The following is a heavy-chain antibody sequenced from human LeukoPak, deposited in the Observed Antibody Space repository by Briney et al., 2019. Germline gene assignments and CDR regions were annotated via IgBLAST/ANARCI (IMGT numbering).Heavy chain of an antibody. J-gene: IGHJ4*02. D-gene: IGHD3-22*01. V-gene: IGHV3-7*04. CDR2: IKQDGSEK. Sequence: GGSPRLSCAASGFTFSTYWMSWVRQAPGKGLEWVANIKQDGSEKYYVDSVKGRFTISRDNAKNSLYLQMKSLRAEDTAVYYCARGTYYYDSSGPARGNYWGQGTLVTVSS. CDR1: GFTFSTYW. CDR3: ARGTYYYDSSGPARGNY.